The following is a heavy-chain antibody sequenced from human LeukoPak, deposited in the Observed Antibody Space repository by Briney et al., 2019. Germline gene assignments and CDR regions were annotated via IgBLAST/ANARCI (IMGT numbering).Heavy chain of an antibody. CDR1: GGSISSYY. Sequence: PSETLSLTCTVSGGSISSYYWSWIRQPPGKGLEWIGYIYYSGSTNYNPSLKSRVTISVDTSKNQFSLKLSSVTAADTAVYYCAREGSFGGFNDAFDIWGQGTMVTVSS. CDR2: IYYSGST. D-gene: IGHD3-16*01. CDR3: AREGSFGGFNDAFDI. V-gene: IGHV4-59*01. J-gene: IGHJ3*02.